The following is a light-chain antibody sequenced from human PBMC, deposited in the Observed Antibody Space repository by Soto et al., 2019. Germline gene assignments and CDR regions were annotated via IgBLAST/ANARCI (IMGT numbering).Light chain of an antibody. CDR1: QSVDSSF. Sequence: EIVLTQSPGSLSLSPGERATLSCRASQSVDSSFFAWYQQKPGQAPRFLIYGATNRATGIPDRFSGRGSGKDFTLTISRLEPEDFAVYYCQQYVSSVTFGQGTKVEIK. V-gene: IGKV3-20*01. CDR2: GAT. CDR3: QQYVSSVT. J-gene: IGKJ1*01.